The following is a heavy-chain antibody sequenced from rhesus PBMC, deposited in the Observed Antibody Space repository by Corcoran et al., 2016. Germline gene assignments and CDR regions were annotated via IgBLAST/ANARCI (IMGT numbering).Heavy chain of an antibody. Sequence: EVQLVQSGAEVKKPGASVKISCKASGYTFTDYYLHWVRQAPGKVLEWMGRVDPENGEAIHAHKFQDRVTITADTSTDTAYMELSSLRSEDTAVYYCATLAAFDYWGQGVLVTVSS. CDR2: VDPENGEA. J-gene: IGHJ4*01. V-gene: IGHV1-111*02. CDR1: GYTFTDYY. CDR3: ATLAAFDY.